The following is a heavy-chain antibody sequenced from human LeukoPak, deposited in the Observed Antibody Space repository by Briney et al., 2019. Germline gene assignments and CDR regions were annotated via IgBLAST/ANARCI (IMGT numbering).Heavy chain of an antibody. CDR1: GYTFTSYY. J-gene: IGHJ1*01. D-gene: IGHD3-22*01. CDR2: INPSGGST. V-gene: IGHV1-46*01. Sequence: ASVKVSCKASGYTFTSYYMHWVRQAPGQGLEWMGIINPSGGSTSYARKFQGRVTMTRDTSTSTVYMELSGLRSEDTAVYYCARDYGLSGYYYAEYFQHWGQGTLVTVSS. CDR3: ARDYGLSGYYYAEYFQH.